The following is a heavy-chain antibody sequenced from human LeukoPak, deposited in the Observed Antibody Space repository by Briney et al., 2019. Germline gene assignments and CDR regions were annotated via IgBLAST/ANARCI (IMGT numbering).Heavy chain of an antibody. CDR2: IYSGGTT. CDR1: GLTVSTNY. Sequence: GGSLRLSCAPSGLTVSTNYMSWVRQAPGKGLEWVSVIYSGGTTHYADSAKGRFTISRDNSKNTLYLQMNSLRAEDTAVYYCAKDGRIAVAGTLGGDWFDPWGQGTLVTVSS. J-gene: IGHJ5*02. D-gene: IGHD6-19*01. V-gene: IGHV3-53*01. CDR3: AKDGRIAVAGTLGGDWFDP.